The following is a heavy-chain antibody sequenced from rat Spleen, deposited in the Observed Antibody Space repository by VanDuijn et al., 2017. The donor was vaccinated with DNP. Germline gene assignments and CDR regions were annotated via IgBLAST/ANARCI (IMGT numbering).Heavy chain of an antibody. J-gene: IGHJ2*01. CDR2: INSAGST. D-gene: IGHD1-4*01. Sequence: EVQLQESGPGLVKPSQSLSLTCSVTGYSITSSYRWNWIRKFPGNKLEWMGYINSAGSTNYNPSLKSRISITRDTSKNQFFLQVNSVTTEDTATYYCARGGTGIIPFDYWGQGVMVTVSS. V-gene: IGHV3-3*01. CDR3: ARGGTGIIPFDY. CDR1: GYSITSSYR.